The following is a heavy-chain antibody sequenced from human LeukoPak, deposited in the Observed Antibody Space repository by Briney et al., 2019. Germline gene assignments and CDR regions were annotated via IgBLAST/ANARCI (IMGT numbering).Heavy chain of an antibody. CDR2: ISSSGSTI. V-gene: IGHV3-48*01. J-gene: IGHJ5*02. D-gene: IGHD3-16*02. Sequence: GGSLRLSCAASGFTFSSYSMNWVRQAPGKGLEWVSYISSSGSTIYYADSVKGRFTISRDNAKNSLYLQMNSLRAEDTAVYYCARVIASGGFDPWGQGTLVTVSS. CDR3: ARVIASGGFDP. CDR1: GFTFSSYS.